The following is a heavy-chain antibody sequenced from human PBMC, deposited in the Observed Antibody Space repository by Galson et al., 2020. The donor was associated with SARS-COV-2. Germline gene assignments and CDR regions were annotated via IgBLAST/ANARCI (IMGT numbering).Heavy chain of an antibody. V-gene: IGHV3-30*04. CDR3: VRDHPDYGDYRVGFDY. D-gene: IGHD4-17*01. CDR1: GFAFSSYA. J-gene: IGHJ4*02. CDR2: ISYDGRNK. Sequence: TGGSLRLSCAASGFAFSSYAMHWVRQTPGRGLEWLAVISYDGRNKYYADSVKGRFTISRDNFRNTLYLQVNSLRVDDTAVYYCVRDHPDYGDYRVGFDYWGQGILVTVSS.